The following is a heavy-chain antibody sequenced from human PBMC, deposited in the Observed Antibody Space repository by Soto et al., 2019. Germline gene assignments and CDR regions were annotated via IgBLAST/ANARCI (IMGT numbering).Heavy chain of an antibody. J-gene: IGHJ4*02. CDR1: GGSISGGHYY. CDR2: IFYSGAT. V-gene: IGHV4-31*03. Sequence: QVQLQESGPGLVKPSQTLSLTCTVSGGSISGGHYYWSWIRQHPGKGLEWIGYIFYSGATYYNPSLQRRLTISVDTSQNQFSLRLSSVTAADTAMYYCARGGSGDVVVVATIDYWCQGTLVTVSS. D-gene: IGHD2-15*01. CDR3: ARGGSGDVVVVATIDY.